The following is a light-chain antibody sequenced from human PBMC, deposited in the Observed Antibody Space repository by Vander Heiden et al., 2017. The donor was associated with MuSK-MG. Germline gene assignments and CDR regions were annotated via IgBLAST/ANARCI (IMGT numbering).Light chain of an antibody. CDR2: ANP. V-gene: IGLV1-40*01. CDR3: QAYDRSLGGFVV. CDR1: SSNIGAGYD. Sequence: QSVLTQPPSVSGAPGQRVTISCTGTSSNIGAGYDVHWYQRLPGTAPNLLIYANPHPPSGVPDRFSGSKSATSASLAITGLQAEDAADYYCQAYDRSLGGFVVFGGGTKLTVL. J-gene: IGLJ2*01.